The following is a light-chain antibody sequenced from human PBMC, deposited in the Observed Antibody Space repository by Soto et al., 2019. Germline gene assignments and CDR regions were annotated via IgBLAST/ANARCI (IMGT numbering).Light chain of an antibody. J-gene: IGLJ3*02. V-gene: IGLV2-14*02. Sequence: QSALTQPASVSGSPGQSITISCTGTSNDVGTYALVSWYQQLPGKAPKLIIFEASKRPSGVSDRFSGSESGNTASLTISGLQADDEADYYCSAYTARSTLVFGGGTKLTVL. CDR3: SAYTARSTLV. CDR2: EAS. CDR1: SNDVGTYAL.